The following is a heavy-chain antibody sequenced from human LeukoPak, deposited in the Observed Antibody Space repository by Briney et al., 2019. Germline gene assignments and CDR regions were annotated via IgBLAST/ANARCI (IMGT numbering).Heavy chain of an antibody. Sequence: GGSLRLSCAASGFTFSSYAMSWVRQAPGKGLEWVSAISGSGASTYYADSVKGRLTVSRENSKNTLYLQMNSLRAEDTAVYYCAKYAEDFYGMDVWGQGTTVTVSS. J-gene: IGHJ6*02. CDR1: GFTFSSYA. CDR3: AKYAEDFYGMDV. D-gene: IGHD2-2*01. V-gene: IGHV3-23*01. CDR2: ISGSGAST.